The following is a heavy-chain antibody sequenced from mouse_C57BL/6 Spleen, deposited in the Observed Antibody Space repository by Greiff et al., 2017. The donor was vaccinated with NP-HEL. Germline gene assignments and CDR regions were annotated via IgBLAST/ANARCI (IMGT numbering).Heavy chain of an antibody. CDR1: GYTFTSYW. V-gene: IGHV1-74*01. D-gene: IGHD1-1*01. Sequence: QVQLQQPGAELVKPGASVKVSCKASGYTFTSYWMHWVKQRPGQGLEWIGRIHPSDSDTNYNQKFKGKATLTVDKSSSTADMQLSRLTSEDSAVYYCATGDYGSSQYYYAMDYWGQGTSVTVSS. CDR2: IHPSDSDT. J-gene: IGHJ4*01. CDR3: ATGDYGSSQYYYAMDY.